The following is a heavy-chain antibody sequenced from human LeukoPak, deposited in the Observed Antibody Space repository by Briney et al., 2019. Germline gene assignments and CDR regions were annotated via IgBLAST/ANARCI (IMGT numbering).Heavy chain of an antibody. CDR2: IYTSGST. J-gene: IGHJ4*02. Sequence: KPSETLSLTCTVSGGSISSYYWSWIRQPAGKGLEWIGRIYTSGSTNYNPSLKSRVTMSVDTSKNQFSLKLSSVTAADTAVYYCARAFLVGYSPEEYFFDYWGQGTLVTVSS. CDR1: GGSISSYY. CDR3: ARAFLVGYSPEEYFFDY. D-gene: IGHD2-15*01. V-gene: IGHV4-4*07.